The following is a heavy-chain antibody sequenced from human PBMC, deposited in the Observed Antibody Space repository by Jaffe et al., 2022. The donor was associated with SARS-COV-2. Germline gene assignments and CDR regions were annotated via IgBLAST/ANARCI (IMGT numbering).Heavy chain of an antibody. D-gene: IGHD3-22*01. CDR2: ISGSGGST. V-gene: IGHV3-23*01. J-gene: IGHJ2*01. Sequence: EVQLLESGGGLVQPGGSLRLSCAASGFTFSSYAMSWVRQAPGKGLEWVSAISGSGGSTYYADSVKGRFTISRDNSKNTLYLQMNSLRAEDTAVYYCAKKAVDDSSGYYFHWYFDLWGRGTLVTVSS. CDR1: GFTFSSYA. CDR3: AKKAVDDSSGYYFHWYFDL.